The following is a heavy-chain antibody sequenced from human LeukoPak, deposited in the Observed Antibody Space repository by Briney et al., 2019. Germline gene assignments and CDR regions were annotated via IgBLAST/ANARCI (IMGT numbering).Heavy chain of an antibody. Sequence: SETLSLTCTVSGGSISGTNYYWAWIRQPPGKGLEWIGSIDYSGSAVYNPSLNSRLTISVDTSKNQVSLKVPSVTAADTAVYYCARRTYSYGFRFDPWGQGTLVTVSS. J-gene: IGHJ5*02. CDR2: IDYSGSA. CDR3: ARRTYSYGFRFDP. CDR1: GGSISGTNYY. D-gene: IGHD3-16*02. V-gene: IGHV4-39*01.